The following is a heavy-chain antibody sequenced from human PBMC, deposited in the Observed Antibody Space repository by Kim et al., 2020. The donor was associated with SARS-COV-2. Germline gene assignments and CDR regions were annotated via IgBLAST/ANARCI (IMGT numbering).Heavy chain of an antibody. CDR3: AKAGGKMTGPRY. Sequence: LSLTCAASGFTFSSYGMHWVRQAPGKGLEWVAVISYDGSNKYYADSVKGRFTISRDNSKNTLYLQMNSLRAEDTAVYYCAKAGGKMTGPRYWGQGTLVTVSS. J-gene: IGHJ4*02. CDR1: GFTFSSYG. CDR2: ISYDGSNK. V-gene: IGHV3-30*18. D-gene: IGHD1-26*01.